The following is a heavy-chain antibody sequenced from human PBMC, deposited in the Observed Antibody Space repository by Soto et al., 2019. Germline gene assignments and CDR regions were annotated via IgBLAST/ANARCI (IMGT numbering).Heavy chain of an antibody. CDR2: INHSGST. V-gene: IGHV4-34*01. J-gene: IGHJ4*02. CDR1: GGSFSGYY. D-gene: IGHD6-19*01. Sequence: PSLTCAVYGGSFSGYYWSWIRQPPGKGLEWIGEINHSGSTNYNPSLKSRVTISVDTSKNQFSLKLSPVTAADTAVYYCARGWQWLYPSCFDYWGQGTLVTVSS. CDR3: ARGWQWLYPSCFDY.